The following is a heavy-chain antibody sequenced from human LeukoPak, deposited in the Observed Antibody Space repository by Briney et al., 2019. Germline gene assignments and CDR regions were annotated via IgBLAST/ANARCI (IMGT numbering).Heavy chain of an antibody. D-gene: IGHD6-6*01. CDR3: AREFPLDSSSNYYHYGMDV. CDR2: INPNSGGT. V-gene: IGHV1-2*02. Sequence: ASVKVSCKASGYTFTGYYMHWVRQAPGQGLEWMGWINPNSGGTNYAQKFQGRVTMTRDTSISTAYMELSRLRSDDTAVYYCAREFPLDSSSNYYHYGMDVWGQGTTVTVSS. J-gene: IGHJ6*02. CDR1: GYTFTGYY.